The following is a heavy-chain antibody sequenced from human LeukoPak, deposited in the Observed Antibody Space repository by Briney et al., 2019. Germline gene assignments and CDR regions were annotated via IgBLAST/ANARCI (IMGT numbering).Heavy chain of an antibody. CDR3: ARDLVGATNY. CDR2: ISYSGEIT. Sequence: GGSLRLSCAASGFTFSSYAMSWVRQAPGKGLEWVSAISYSGEITYYADSVKGRFTISRDNTKNTLYLQMNSLRAEDTAVYYCARDLVGATNYWGQGTLVTVSS. J-gene: IGHJ4*02. CDR1: GFTFSSYA. V-gene: IGHV3-23*01. D-gene: IGHD1-26*01.